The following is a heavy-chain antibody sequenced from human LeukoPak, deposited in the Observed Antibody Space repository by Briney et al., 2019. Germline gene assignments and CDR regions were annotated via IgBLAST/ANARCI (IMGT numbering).Heavy chain of an antibody. CDR3: ASAGGNYVDY. V-gene: IGHV3-66*01. CDR1: GFTVSSNY. Sequence: GGSLRLSCAASGFTVSSNYMSCVRQAPGKGLEWVSVIYSGGSTYYADSVKGRFTISRDNPKNTLYLQMNSLRAEDTAVYHCASAGGNYVDYWGQGTLVTVSS. J-gene: IGHJ4*02. CDR2: IYSGGST. D-gene: IGHD4-23*01.